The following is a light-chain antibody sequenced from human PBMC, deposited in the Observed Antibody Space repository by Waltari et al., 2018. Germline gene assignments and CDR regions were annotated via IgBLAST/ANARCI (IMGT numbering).Light chain of an antibody. CDR2: AVS. CDR3: SSYAGSSKGV. CDR1: SSAVGTYTR. J-gene: IGLJ2*01. Sequence: QSALTQPASVSGSPGQSITISCTGTSSAVGTYTRVSWYQQHPGKAPKLMIYAVSKRPSGVSDRFSGSKSGDMASLTISGLQPEDEAEYFCSSYAGSSKGVFGGGTKVTVL. V-gene: IGLV2-23*02.